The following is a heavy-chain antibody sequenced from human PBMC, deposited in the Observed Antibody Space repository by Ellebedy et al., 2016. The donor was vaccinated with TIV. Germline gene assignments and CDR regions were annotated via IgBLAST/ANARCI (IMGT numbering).Heavy chain of an antibody. Sequence: AASVKVSCKASGYSFPNYGVSGVRQAPGPGLEWVGWISANNGNTKYGQKFQGRISLTTDTSMGTAYMELRSLGSYDTGVYFCARDVPADAAALLDYWGQGTRVTVSS. V-gene: IGHV1-18*04. D-gene: IGHD2-2*01. J-gene: IGHJ4*02. CDR2: ISANNGNT. CDR3: ARDVPADAAALLDY. CDR1: GYSFPNYG.